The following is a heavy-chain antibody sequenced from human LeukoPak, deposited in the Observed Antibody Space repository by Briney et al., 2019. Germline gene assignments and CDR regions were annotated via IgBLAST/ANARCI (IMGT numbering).Heavy chain of an antibody. J-gene: IGHJ3*01. D-gene: IGHD2-8*01. CDR2: INPNSGGT. CDR1: GYTFTDYY. Sequence: ASVKVSCKASGYTFTDYYMHWVRQAPGQGLEWMAWINPNSGGTNYAQKFQGRVTMTGDTSISTAYMELSRLRSDDTAVYYCARVRTKDAFDVWGQGTMVTVSS. CDR3: ARVRTKDAFDV. V-gene: IGHV1-2*02.